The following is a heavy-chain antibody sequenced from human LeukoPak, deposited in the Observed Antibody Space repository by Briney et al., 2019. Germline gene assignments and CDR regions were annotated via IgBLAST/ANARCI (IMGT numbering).Heavy chain of an antibody. V-gene: IGHV1-18*01. Sequence: AAVKVSCKASGYTFTSYGISGVRQAPGQGLEWMGWIRPYNGNTNYAPKLQGRLTMTTDTSTSTAYMELRSLRSDDTVVYYCARDRQCGYWGQGTLVTVSS. CDR2: IRPYNGNT. J-gene: IGHJ4*02. D-gene: IGHD2-21*01. CDR3: ARDRQCGY. CDR1: GYTFTSYG.